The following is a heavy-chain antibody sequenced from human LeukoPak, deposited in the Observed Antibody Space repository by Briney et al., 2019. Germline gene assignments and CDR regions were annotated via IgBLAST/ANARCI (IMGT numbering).Heavy chain of an antibody. CDR3: ARGAGPLPFDY. Sequence: SQTLSLTCAVSGVSISSGGYSWSWIRQPPGKGLEWIGYIYHSGSTYYNPSLKSRVTISVDKSKNQFSLKLSSVTAADTAVYYCARGAGPLPFDYWGQGTLVTVSS. D-gene: IGHD3-16*01. J-gene: IGHJ4*02. V-gene: IGHV4-30-2*01. CDR1: GVSISSGGYS. CDR2: IYHSGST.